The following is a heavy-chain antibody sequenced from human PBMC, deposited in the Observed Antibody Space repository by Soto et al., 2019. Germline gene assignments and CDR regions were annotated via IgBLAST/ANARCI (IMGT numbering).Heavy chain of an antibody. J-gene: IGHJ4*02. Sequence: SETLSLTCTVSGGSIISSPDWWGWVRQPPGKGPEWIASIYRDGATYYNPSLNSRVTVFVDSSKNQFSLKLTSVTAADTAIYYCARLAGSSFFAYWGQGTRVTVSS. CDR2: IYRDGAT. CDR1: GGSIISSPDW. CDR3: ARLAGSSFFAY. V-gene: IGHV4-39*01. D-gene: IGHD6-6*01.